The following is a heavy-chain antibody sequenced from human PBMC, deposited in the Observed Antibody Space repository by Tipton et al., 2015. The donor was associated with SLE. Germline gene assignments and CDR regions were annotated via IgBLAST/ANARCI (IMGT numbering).Heavy chain of an antibody. CDR2: ISSDVRSI. V-gene: IGHV3-48*01. D-gene: IGHD1-26*01. CDR1: EFIFSSYG. CDR3: ATEKWEPRVSAFDI. Sequence: SLRLSCAASEFIFSSYGMNWVRQGPGKGLGWLSSISSDVRSIFYADSVKGRFTISRDSAKNSVFLQMNSLRAEDTAVYYCATEKWEPRVSAFDIWGQGIMVTVSS. J-gene: IGHJ3*02.